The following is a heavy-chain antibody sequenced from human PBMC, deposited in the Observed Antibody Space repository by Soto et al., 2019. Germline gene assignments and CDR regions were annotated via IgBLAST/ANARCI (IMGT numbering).Heavy chain of an antibody. CDR3: ATGYVDTSIRGSGMEF. J-gene: IGHJ4*02. CDR2: VYYSGTT. D-gene: IGHD5-18*01. V-gene: IGHV4-31*03. CDR1: GGTIGSGGYY. Sequence: QVQLQESGPELVRPSQTLSLSCSVSGGTIGSGGYYWSWILQHPGKGLEWIGFVYYSGTTYSNPSLKSRATISVDTSKNQFYLKVRSVTAADTAVYYCATGYVDTSIRGSGMEFWGQGTLVTVSS.